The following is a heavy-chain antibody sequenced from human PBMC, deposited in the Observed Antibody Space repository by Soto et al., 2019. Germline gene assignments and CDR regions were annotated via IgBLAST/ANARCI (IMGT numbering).Heavy chain of an antibody. CDR3: TRSITGTTSSDY. Sequence: EVQLVESGGGLVQPGGSLRLSCAGSGFTFSDYYIDWVRQAPGKGLEWVGRSRDKGNSYSTDYAASVKGRFTISRAASKNSLFLQMNSLKTEYTALYCCTRSITGTTSSDYWGQGTRVTVSS. CDR2: SRDKGNSYST. V-gene: IGHV3-72*01. J-gene: IGHJ4*02. D-gene: IGHD1-7*01. CDR1: GFTFSDYY.